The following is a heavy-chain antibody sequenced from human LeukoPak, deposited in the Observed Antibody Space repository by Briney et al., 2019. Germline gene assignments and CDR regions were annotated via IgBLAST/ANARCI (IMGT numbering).Heavy chain of an antibody. Sequence: SVKVSCKASGGTFSSYAISWVRQAPGQGLEWMGGIIPIFGTANYAQKFQGRVTITADESTSTAYMELSSLRSEDTAVYYCARGGRGEYDILGGAGNWGQGTMVTVSS. CDR2: IIPIFGTA. J-gene: IGHJ3*01. CDR1: GGTFSSYA. D-gene: IGHD3-9*01. CDR3: ARGGRGEYDILGGAGN. V-gene: IGHV1-69*13.